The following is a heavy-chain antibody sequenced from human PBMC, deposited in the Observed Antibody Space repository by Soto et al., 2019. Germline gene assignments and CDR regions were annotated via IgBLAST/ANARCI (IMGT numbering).Heavy chain of an antibody. D-gene: IGHD3-16*01. CDR1: GGSISSYY. CDR3: ARQVRPRGGWFDP. V-gene: IGHV4-59*01. CDR2: IYYSGST. J-gene: IGHJ5*02. Sequence: SETLSLTCTVSGGSISSYYWSWIRQPPGEGLEWLGYIYYSGSTYYNPSLKSRVTVSLDTYKNQFSLKLSSVTAAETAVYYCARQVRPRGGWFDPWGQGRLVTVSS.